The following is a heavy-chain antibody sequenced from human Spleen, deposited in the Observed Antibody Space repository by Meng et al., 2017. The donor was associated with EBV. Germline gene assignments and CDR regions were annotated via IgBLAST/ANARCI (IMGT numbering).Heavy chain of an antibody. CDR1: GFSLSTRGVG. Sequence: QITLKESGPTVVKPTQTSTLTCTFSGFSLSTRGVGVGWLRQPPGKALEWFALIYWDDNERYSPSLKSRLTITKDTSKNQLVLTMTNMDPVDAATYYCARIRAARPFDFWGQGTLVTVSS. D-gene: IGHD6-6*01. CDR3: ARIRAARPFDF. V-gene: IGHV2-5*02. J-gene: IGHJ4*02. CDR2: IYWDDNE.